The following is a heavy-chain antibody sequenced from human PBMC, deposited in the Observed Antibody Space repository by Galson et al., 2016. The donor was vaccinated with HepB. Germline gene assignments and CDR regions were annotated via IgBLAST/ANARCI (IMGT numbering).Heavy chain of an antibody. J-gene: IGHJ4*02. Sequence: SVKVSCKTSGYTLSNYAIIWVRQAPGQGLEWVGWISGYNGNTKYAEKLQGRLTLTTDTSTSTAYMELRSLRSDDTAKYYCARGNWNDEGGFDYWGQGTLVTVSS. CDR1: GYTLSNYA. V-gene: IGHV1-18*04. CDR2: ISGYNGNT. CDR3: ARGNWNDEGGFDY. D-gene: IGHD1-1*01.